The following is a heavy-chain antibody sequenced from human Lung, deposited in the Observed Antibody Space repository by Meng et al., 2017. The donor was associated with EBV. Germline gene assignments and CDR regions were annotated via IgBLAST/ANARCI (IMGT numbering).Heavy chain of an antibody. CDR3: AKGKPVDY. CDR1: GFAFSDSG. CDR2: IFYDGSMK. Sequence: VPLVESGGGVVQPGRSLRLSCVASGFAFSDSGMHWVRQAPGKGLEWVAVIFYDGSMKYYGDSVRGRFTISRDNPKNTVYLQMNGLRTEDTALYYCAKGKPVDYWGRGTLVTVSS. J-gene: IGHJ4*02. D-gene: IGHD4-23*01. V-gene: IGHV3-30*18.